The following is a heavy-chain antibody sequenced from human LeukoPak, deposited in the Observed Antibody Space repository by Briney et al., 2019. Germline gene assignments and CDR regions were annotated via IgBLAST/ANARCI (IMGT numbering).Heavy chain of an antibody. CDR2: INHSGST. Sequence: SETLSLTCAVYGGPFSGYYWSWIRQPPGKGLEWIGEINHSGSTNYNPSLKSRVTISVDTSESQFSLKLSSVTAADTAVYYCAAETTAGNAWGQGTLVAVSS. J-gene: IGHJ5*02. CDR3: AAETTAGNA. D-gene: IGHD6-13*01. CDR1: GGPFSGYY. V-gene: IGHV4-34*01.